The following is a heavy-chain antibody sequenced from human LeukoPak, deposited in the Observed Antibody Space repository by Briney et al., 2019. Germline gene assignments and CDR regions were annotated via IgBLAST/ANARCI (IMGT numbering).Heavy chain of an antibody. CDR3: ARVSSYSSTSRPYWYFDL. CDR1: GGSMSPYH. CDR2: IYYSGST. J-gene: IGHJ2*01. Sequence: PSETLSLTCTVSGGSMSPYHWGWIRQPPGKGLEWIGYIYYSGSTNYNPSLKSRVTISVDTSKNQFSLKLSSVTAADTAVYYCARVSSYSSTSRPYWYFDLWGRGTLVTVSS. D-gene: IGHD2-2*01. V-gene: IGHV4-59*01.